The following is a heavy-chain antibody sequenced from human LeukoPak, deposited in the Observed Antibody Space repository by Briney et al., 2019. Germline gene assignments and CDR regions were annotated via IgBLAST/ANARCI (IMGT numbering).Heavy chain of an antibody. Sequence: PSETLSLTCTVSGGSISSYYWSWIRQPPGKGLEWIGYIYYSGSTNYNPSLKSRVTISVDTSKNQFSLKLSSVTAADTAVYYCARDLEQWLVYYFDYWGQGTLVTVSS. CDR2: IYYSGST. V-gene: IGHV4-59*12. J-gene: IGHJ4*02. D-gene: IGHD6-19*01. CDR3: ARDLEQWLVYYFDY. CDR1: GGSISSYY.